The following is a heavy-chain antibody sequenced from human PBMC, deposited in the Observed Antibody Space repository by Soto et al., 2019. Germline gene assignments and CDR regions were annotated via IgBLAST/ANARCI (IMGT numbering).Heavy chain of an antibody. J-gene: IGHJ4*02. Sequence: QVLLVQSGAEVKKPGASVKVSCKASGYTFTSYYMHWVRQAPGQGPEWVGIINPFGGSTSYAQNFQGRITMTSDPSTSTVYMELSGLRSDDTAVYYCARALPRIAASREGDYWGQGTLVTVSS. V-gene: IGHV1-46*01. CDR3: ARALPRIAASREGDY. D-gene: IGHD6-6*01. CDR1: GYTFTSYY. CDR2: INPFGGST.